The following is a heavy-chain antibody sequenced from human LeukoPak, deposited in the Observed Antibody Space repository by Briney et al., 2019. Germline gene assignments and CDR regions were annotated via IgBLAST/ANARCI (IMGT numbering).Heavy chain of an antibody. J-gene: IGHJ4*02. CDR2: ITIATVTL. CDR3: ARGYCSSTDCHLARHFEY. Sequence: PGGSLRLSCAASGFTFSTSGVGWVRQAPGQGLKGLSYITIATVTLYMDSVKGRFTISRDNAKNSLYLQMNGLRGEDTAVYYCARGYCSSTDCHLARHFEYWGQGTRVTVSS. CDR1: GFTFSTSG. D-gene: IGHD2-2*01. V-gene: IGHV3-48*01.